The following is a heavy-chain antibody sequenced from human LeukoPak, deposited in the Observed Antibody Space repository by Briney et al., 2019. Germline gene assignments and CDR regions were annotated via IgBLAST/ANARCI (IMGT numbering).Heavy chain of an antibody. CDR1: GFTFSSYA. Sequence: GGSLRLSCAASGFTFSSYAVSWVRQAPGKGLEWVSAISGSGGSTYYADSVKGRFTISRDNSKNTLYLQMNSLRAEDTAVYYCAKAGWFGELLFSENWFDPWGQGTLVTVSS. CDR2: ISGSGGST. D-gene: IGHD3-10*01. CDR3: AKAGWFGELLFSENWFDP. V-gene: IGHV3-23*01. J-gene: IGHJ5*02.